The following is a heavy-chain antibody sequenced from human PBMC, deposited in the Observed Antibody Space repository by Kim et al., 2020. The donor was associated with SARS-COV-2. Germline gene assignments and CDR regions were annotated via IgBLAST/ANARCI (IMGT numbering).Heavy chain of an antibody. CDR3: AKAIWPYSSSPRGMDV. J-gene: IGHJ6*02. Sequence: GGSLRLSCAASGFTFSSYGMHWVRQAPGKGLEWVAVISYDGSNKYYADSVKGRFTISRDNSKNTLYLQMNSLRAEDTAVYYCAKAIWPYSSSPRGMDVWGQGTTVTVSS. CDR1: GFTFSSYG. CDR2: ISYDGSNK. D-gene: IGHD6-13*01. V-gene: IGHV3-30*18.